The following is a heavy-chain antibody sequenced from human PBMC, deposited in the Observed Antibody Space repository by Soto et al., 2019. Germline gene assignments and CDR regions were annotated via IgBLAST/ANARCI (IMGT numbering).Heavy chain of an antibody. D-gene: IGHD2-2*02. CDR1: GFYITNYW. J-gene: IGHJ4*02. CDR3: VRDSYTAHWHTAGEDY. CDR2: IKEDGSLK. V-gene: IGHV3-7*01. Sequence: GGSLRLSCAASGFYITNYWMTWVRQAPGKGPEWVANIKEDGSLKFYVDSVRGRFTISRDNAKNSVYLEMSRLRAEDTAVYYCVRDSYTAHWHTAGEDYWGQGTLVTVSS.